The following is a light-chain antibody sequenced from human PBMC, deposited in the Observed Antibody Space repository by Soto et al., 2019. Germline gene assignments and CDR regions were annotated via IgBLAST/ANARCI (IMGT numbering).Light chain of an antibody. J-gene: IGLJ7*01. CDR1: GSNIGNND. V-gene: IGLV1-47*01. CDR2: RNT. Sequence: VLTQPPSVSGTPGQRVVISCSGSGSNIGNNDVYWYQHLPGTAPKLLIYRNTQRPSGVPDRFSGSRSGTSASLAISGLQSEDEADFYCAAWDDSLSGHVVFGGGTQLTVL. CDR3: AAWDDSLSGHVV.